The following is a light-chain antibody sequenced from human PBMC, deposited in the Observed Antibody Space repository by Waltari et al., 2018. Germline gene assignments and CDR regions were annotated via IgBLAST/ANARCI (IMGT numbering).Light chain of an antibody. CDR1: SSHVGSSNY. V-gene: IGLV2-14*03. J-gene: IGLJ2*01. CDR3: SSYTPTSILV. Sequence: QSALTQPASVSGSPGQSLTLSCPGTSSHVGSSNYVSWYQQHPGTPPKPLISDVTKRPSGVSGRFSGSKSGNTASLTISGLQPEDEADYFCSSYTPTSILVFGGGTKLTV. CDR2: DVT.